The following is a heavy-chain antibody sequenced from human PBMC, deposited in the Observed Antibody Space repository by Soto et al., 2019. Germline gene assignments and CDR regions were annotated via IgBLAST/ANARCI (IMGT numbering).Heavy chain of an antibody. CDR1: GYTFTSYY. J-gene: IGHJ4*02. D-gene: IGHD3-16*02. CDR3: ARALRVMITFGGVIVESQTVLGY. Sequence: QVQLVQSGAEVKKPGASVKVSCKASGYTFTSYYMHWVRQAPGQGLEWMGIINPSGGSTSYAQKFQGRVTMTRDTPTSTVYMELSSLRSEDTAVYYCARALRVMITFGGVIVESQTVLGYWGQGTLVTVSS. CDR2: INPSGGST. V-gene: IGHV1-46*01.